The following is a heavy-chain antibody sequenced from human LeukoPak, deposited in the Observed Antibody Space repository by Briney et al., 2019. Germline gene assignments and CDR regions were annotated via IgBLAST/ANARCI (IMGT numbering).Heavy chain of an antibody. CDR3: ARVGRYYSSTSCYAGHFQH. Sequence: PSETLSLTCTVSGGSISSGDYYWSWIRQPPGKGLEWIGYIYYSGTTYYNPSLKSRVTISVDTSKNQFSLKLSSVTAADTAVYYCARVGRYYSSTSCYAGHFQHWGQGTLVTVSS. CDR2: IYYSGTT. V-gene: IGHV4-30-4*01. CDR1: GGSISSGDYY. J-gene: IGHJ1*01. D-gene: IGHD2-2*01.